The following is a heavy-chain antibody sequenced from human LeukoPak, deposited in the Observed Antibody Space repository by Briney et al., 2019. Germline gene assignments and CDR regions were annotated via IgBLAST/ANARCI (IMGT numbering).Heavy chain of an antibody. J-gene: IGHJ1*01. D-gene: IGHD3-22*01. V-gene: IGHV3-30*02. Sequence: GGSLRLSCAASVFTFSSYGMHWVRQAPGKGLEWVAFIRYDGSNKYYADSVKGRFTISRDNSKNTLYLQMNSLRAEDTAVYYCAKGGDYYDSSGPTLSCQHWGQGTLVTVSS. CDR3: AKGGDYYDSSGPTLSCQH. CDR2: IRYDGSNK. CDR1: VFTFSSYG.